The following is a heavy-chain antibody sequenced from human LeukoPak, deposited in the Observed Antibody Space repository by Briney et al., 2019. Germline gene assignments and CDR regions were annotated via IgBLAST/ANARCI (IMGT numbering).Heavy chain of an antibody. V-gene: IGHV3-21*01. D-gene: IGHD3-10*01. CDR2: ISSSSSYI. J-gene: IGHJ6*03. CDR3: ARARYYYGSGSYYMRIIHYYMDV. Sequence: GGSLRLSCAASGFTFSSYSMNWVRQAPGKGLEWVSSISSSSSYIYYADSVKGRFIISRDNAKNSLYLQMNSLRAEDTAVYYCARARYYYGSGSYYMRIIHYYMDVWGKGTTVTVSS. CDR1: GFTFSSYS.